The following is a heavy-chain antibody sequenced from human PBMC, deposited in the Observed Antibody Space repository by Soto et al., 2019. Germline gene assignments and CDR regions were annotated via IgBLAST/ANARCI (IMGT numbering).Heavy chain of an antibody. Sequence: GESLKISCKASGYTFTSYDINWVRQATGQGLEWMGWMNPNSGNTGYAQKFQGRVTMTRNTSISTAYMELSSLRSEDTAVYYCARGLRPWKRAANPRFNWFDPWGQGTLVTVSS. D-gene: IGHD2-15*01. V-gene: IGHV1-8*01. CDR1: GYTFTSYD. CDR3: ARGLRPWKRAANPRFNWFDP. J-gene: IGHJ5*02. CDR2: MNPNSGNT.